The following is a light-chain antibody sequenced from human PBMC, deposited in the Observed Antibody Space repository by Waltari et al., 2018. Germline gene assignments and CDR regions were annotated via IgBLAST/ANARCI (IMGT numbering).Light chain of an antibody. CDR3: QQYDNWLGT. CDR2: GAS. V-gene: IGKV3-15*01. CDR1: QSIRSN. Sequence: EMVMTQSPATLSVFPGERATLSCRASQSIRSNLAWYQHKPGQAPRLLIYGASTRATGIPARFSGSGSGTEFTLTISSLQSEDFAVYFCQQYDNWLGTFDQGTKVEIK. J-gene: IGKJ1*01.